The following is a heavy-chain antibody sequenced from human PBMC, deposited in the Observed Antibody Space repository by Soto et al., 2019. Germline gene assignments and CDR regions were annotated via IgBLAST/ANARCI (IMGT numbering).Heavy chain of an antibody. D-gene: IGHD3-22*01. CDR1: GGSISSSSYY. V-gene: IGHV4-39*01. CDR2: IYYSGST. CDR3: ARLGSNSYDSSGPNPWFDP. Sequence: PSETLSLTCTVSGGSISSSSYYWGWIRQPPGKGLEWIGSIYYSGSTYYNPSLKSRVTISVDTSKNQFSLKLSSATAADTAVYYCARLGSNSYDSSGPNPWFDPWGQGTLVTVSS. J-gene: IGHJ5*02.